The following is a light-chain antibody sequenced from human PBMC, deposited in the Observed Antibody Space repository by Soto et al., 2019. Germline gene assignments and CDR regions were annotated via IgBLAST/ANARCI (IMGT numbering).Light chain of an antibody. CDR3: QQYGSSPPYT. J-gene: IGKJ3*01. V-gene: IGKV3-20*01. CDR2: GAS. CDR1: HSVSSSY. Sequence: EIVLTQSPGTLSLSPGERATLSCRASHSVSSSYLAWYQQKPGQAPRLLIYGASSRATGIPDRFSGSGCGTDFTLTISRLEPEDFAVYYCQQYGSSPPYTFGPGTKVDIK.